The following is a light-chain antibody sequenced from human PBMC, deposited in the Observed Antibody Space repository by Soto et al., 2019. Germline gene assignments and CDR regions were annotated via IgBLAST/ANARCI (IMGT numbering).Light chain of an antibody. CDR3: QQANTFSSIT. Sequence: DIQMTQSPSSVSASVGDRVTITCRASQGIGRWLAWYQQRPGKAPKLLIYAASSLQSGVPSRFSGSGSGTDFTLTISSLQPEDFAPYYCQQANTFSSITFGQGTRLDIK. J-gene: IGKJ5*01. V-gene: IGKV1-12*01. CDR1: QGIGRW. CDR2: AAS.